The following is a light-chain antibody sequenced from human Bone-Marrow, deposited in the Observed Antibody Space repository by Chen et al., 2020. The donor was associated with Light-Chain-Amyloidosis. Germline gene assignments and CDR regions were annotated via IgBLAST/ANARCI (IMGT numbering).Light chain of an antibody. CDR3: QSADSSGTYEVI. Sequence: SYELTQPPSVSASPGQTARITCSGDDLPTKYAYCYQQKPGQAPVLVIHRDTERPSGISERFSGSSSGTTATLTISGVQAEDEADYHCQSADSSGTYEVIFGGGTKLTVL. J-gene: IGLJ2*01. V-gene: IGLV3-25*03. CDR2: RDT. CDR1: DLPTKY.